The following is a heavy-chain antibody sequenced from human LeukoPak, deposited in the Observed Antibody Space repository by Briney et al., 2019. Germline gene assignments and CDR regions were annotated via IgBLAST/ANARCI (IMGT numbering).Heavy chain of an antibody. J-gene: IGHJ3*02. Sequence: SETLSLTCTVSGGSISSGGYYWSWIRQHPGKGLEWIGYIYYSGSTNYNPSLKSRVTISVDTSKNQFSLKLSSVTAADTAVYYCARVNSGYADALDIWGQGTMVTVSS. D-gene: IGHD5-12*01. CDR3: ARVNSGYADALDI. CDR1: GGSISSGGYY. V-gene: IGHV4-61*08. CDR2: IYYSGST.